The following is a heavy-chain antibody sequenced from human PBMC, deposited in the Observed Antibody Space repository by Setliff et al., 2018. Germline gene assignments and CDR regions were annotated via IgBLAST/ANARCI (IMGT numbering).Heavy chain of an antibody. V-gene: IGHV4-59*01. J-gene: IGHJ4*02. D-gene: IGHD3-22*01. CDR1: GGSLSSYY. CDR2: IYTGGST. Sequence: PSETLSLTCTVSGGSLSSYYWSWIRQPPGKGLEWIGYIYTGGSTTYNPSLKSRVSISVDTSKNQFSLRLTSVTAADTAVYYCAREYYYARSRNFDYWGQGTLVTVS. CDR3: AREYYYARSRNFDY.